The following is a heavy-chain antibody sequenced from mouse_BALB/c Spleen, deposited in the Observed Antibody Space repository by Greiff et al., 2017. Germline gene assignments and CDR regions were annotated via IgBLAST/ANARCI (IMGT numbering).Heavy chain of an antibody. Sequence: QVQLQQSGPGLVAPSQSLSITCTVSGFSLTSYGVHWVRQPPGKGLEWLGVIWAGGSTNYNSALMSRLSISKDNSKSQVFLKMNSLQTDDTAMYYCARDGDGSNFAYWGQGTLVTVSA. CDR3: ARDGDGSNFAY. D-gene: IGHD1-1*01. J-gene: IGHJ3*01. CDR1: GFSLTSYG. CDR2: IWAGGST. V-gene: IGHV2-9*02.